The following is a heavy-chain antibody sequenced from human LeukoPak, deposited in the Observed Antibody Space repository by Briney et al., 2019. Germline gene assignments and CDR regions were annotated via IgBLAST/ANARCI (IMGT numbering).Heavy chain of an antibody. CDR2: INWNSGSI. D-gene: IGHD3-10*01. V-gene: IGHV3-9*01. Sequence: GGSLRLSCAASGSTFSSYSMNWVRQAPGKGLEWVSGINWNSGSIVYADSVKGRFTISRDNAKSSLYLQMSSLRAEDTALYYCAKDMAAYYYASGNIDYWGQGTLVTVSS. J-gene: IGHJ4*02. CDR3: AKDMAAYYYASGNIDY. CDR1: GSTFSSYS.